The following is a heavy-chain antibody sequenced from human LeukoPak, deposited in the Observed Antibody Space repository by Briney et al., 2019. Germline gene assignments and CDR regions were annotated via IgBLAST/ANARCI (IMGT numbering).Heavy chain of an antibody. Sequence: GGSLRLSCAASGFTFSSYAMSWVRQAPGKGLEWVSGISGSGGSPYYADSVKGRFTISRDNSKNTLYLQMNSLRAEDTALYHCARSITIFGVDQYYFDYWGQGTLVTVSS. V-gene: IGHV3-23*01. CDR2: ISGSGGSP. J-gene: IGHJ4*02. CDR3: ARSITIFGVDQYYFDY. D-gene: IGHD3-3*01. CDR1: GFTFSSYA.